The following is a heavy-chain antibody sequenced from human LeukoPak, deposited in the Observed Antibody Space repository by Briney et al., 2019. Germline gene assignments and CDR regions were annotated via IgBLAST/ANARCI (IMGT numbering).Heavy chain of an antibody. V-gene: IGHV3-48*01. D-gene: IGHD3-22*01. CDR2: ISSSSSTI. CDR3: AREQLYYYDSSGLDY. Sequence: GGSLRLSCAASGFTFSSYSMNWVRQAPGKGLEWVSYISSSSSTIYYADSVKGRFTISRDNAKNSLYLQMNSLRAEDTAVYYCAREQLYYYDSSGLDYWGQGTLVTVSS. J-gene: IGHJ4*02. CDR1: GFTFSSYS.